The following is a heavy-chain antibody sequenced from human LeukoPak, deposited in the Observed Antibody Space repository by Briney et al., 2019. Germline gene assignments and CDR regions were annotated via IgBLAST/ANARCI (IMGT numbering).Heavy chain of an antibody. D-gene: IGHD2-15*01. CDR1: GFTFSSYA. CDR2: ISGSGGST. V-gene: IGHV3-23*01. CDR3: AKETHKYVEYSNFDY. Sequence: GGSLRLSCAASGFTFSSYAMSWVRQAPGKGMEWVSAISGSGGSTYYADSVKGRFTISRDNSKNTLYLQMNSLRAEDTAVYYCAKETHKYVEYSNFDYWGQGTLVTVSS. J-gene: IGHJ4*02.